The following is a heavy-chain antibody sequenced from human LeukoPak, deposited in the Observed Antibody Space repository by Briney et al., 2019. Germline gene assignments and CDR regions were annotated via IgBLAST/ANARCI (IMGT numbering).Heavy chain of an antibody. D-gene: IGHD3-10*01. CDR3: TRGGSNFDY. CDR2: IYYSGST. CDR1: GGSISRYY. Sequence: SETLSLTCTVSGGSISRYYWSWVRQPPEKGLEWIGYIYYSGSTNYNPSLKSRVTISVDTSKNQFSLQLTSVTAADTAVYFCTRGGSNFDYWGQGTLATVSS. J-gene: IGHJ4*02. V-gene: IGHV4-59*01.